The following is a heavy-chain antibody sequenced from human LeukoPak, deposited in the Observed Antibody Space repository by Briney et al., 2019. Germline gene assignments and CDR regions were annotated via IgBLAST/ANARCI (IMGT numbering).Heavy chain of an antibody. Sequence: GGSLRLSCTASGFTFSTYSMNWVRQAPGKGLEWVSSIGSSGRSIYYADSMKGRFTVSRDNAKDSLYLQMNSLRAEDTAVYYCAKEGDLVPLNPFDYWGQGTLVTVSS. CDR2: IGSSGRSI. CDR1: GFTFSTYS. D-gene: IGHD3-3*01. CDR3: AKEGDLVPLNPFDY. V-gene: IGHV3-21*04. J-gene: IGHJ4*02.